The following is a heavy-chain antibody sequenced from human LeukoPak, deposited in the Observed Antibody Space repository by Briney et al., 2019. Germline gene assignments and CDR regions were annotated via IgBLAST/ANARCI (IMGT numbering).Heavy chain of an antibody. V-gene: IGHV4-39*01. CDR1: GGSISSSSYY. CDR2: IYYSGST. J-gene: IGHJ4*02. D-gene: IGHD5-18*01. Sequence: SETLSLTCTVSGGSISSSSYYWGWIRQPPGKGLEWIGSIYYSGSTYYNPSLKSRVTISVDTSKNQFSLKLSSVTAADTAGYYCARLLTAMVDYWGQGTLVTVSS. CDR3: ARLLTAMVDY.